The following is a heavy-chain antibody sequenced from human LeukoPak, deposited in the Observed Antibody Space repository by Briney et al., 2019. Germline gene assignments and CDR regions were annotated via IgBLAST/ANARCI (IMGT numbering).Heavy chain of an antibody. CDR1: GGSITYSHYY. CDR3: ARERGGQCLDY. D-gene: IGHD2-15*01. Sequence: SETLSLTCSVSGGSITYSHYYWGWVRQHPGKGLEWIGYIYYSGSTYYNPSLKSRVTISVDTSKNQFSLKLSSVTAADTAVYYCARERGGQCLDYWGQGTLVTVSS. CDR2: IYYSGST. V-gene: IGHV4-31*03. J-gene: IGHJ4*02.